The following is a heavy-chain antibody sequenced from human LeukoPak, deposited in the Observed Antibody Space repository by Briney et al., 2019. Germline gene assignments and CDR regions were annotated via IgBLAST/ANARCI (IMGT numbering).Heavy chain of an antibody. V-gene: IGHV4-39*01. J-gene: IGHJ4*02. Sequence: SETLSLTCTVSGGSISSSSYYWGWIRQPPGKGLEWIANIYYSGSTYYNPSLKSRVTLSVDTSKNQFSLKLSSVTAADTAVYYCARYYYGSGRFYWGQGTLVTVSS. CDR1: GGSISSSSYY. D-gene: IGHD3-10*01. CDR3: ARYYYGSGRFY. CDR2: IYYSGST.